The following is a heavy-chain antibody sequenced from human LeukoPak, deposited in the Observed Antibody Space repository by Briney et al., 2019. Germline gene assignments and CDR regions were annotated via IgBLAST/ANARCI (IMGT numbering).Heavy chain of an antibody. CDR1: GFTFSSYA. CDR3: ARGNVFDP. CDR2: ISYDGSNK. V-gene: IGHV3-30*04. J-gene: IGHJ5*02. Sequence: PGRSLRLSCAASGFTFSSYAMHWVRQAPGKGLEWVAVISYDGSNKYYADSVKGRFTISRDNAKNSLYLQMNSLRAGDTAVYYCARGNVFDPWGQGTLVTVSS.